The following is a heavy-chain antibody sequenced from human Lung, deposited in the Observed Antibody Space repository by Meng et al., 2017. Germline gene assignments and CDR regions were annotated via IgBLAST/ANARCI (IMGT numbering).Heavy chain of an antibody. CDR3: ARGRVVVAATPSDY. CDR1: GFTFSSYS. V-gene: IGHV3-21*01. D-gene: IGHD2-15*01. Sequence: EVQRVESGGGLVKRGGSRRLSCAASGFTFSSYSMNWVRQAPGKGLEWVSSISSSSTYADSVKGRFTISRDNAKNSLYLQMNSLRAEDTAVYYCARGRVVVAATPSDYWGQGTLVTVSS. CDR2: ISSSST. J-gene: IGHJ4*02.